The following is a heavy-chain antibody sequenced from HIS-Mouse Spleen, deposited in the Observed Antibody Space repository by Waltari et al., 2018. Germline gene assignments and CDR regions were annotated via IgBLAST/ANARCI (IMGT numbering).Heavy chain of an antibody. CDR2: IYYSGST. Sequence: QLQLQESGPGLVKPSETLSLTCTVSGGSISISSYYWGWIRQPPGKGLEWIGRIYYSGSTYYNPSLKSRVTISVDTSKNQFSLKLSSVTAADTAVYYCAREIPYSSSWYDWYFDLWGRGTLVTVSS. D-gene: IGHD6-13*01. J-gene: IGHJ2*01. V-gene: IGHV4-39*07. CDR3: AREIPYSSSWYDWYFDL. CDR1: GGSISISSYY.